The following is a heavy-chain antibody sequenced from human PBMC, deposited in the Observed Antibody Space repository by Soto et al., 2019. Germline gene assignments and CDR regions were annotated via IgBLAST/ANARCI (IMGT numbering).Heavy chain of an antibody. CDR3: ARHTGVRSGYLFDY. D-gene: IGHD5-12*01. V-gene: IGHV4-59*08. J-gene: IGHJ4*02. Sequence: SETLSLTCTVSGGSISSYYWSWIRQPPGKGLEWIGYIYYSGSTNYNPSLKSRVTISVDTSKNQFSLKLSSVTAADTAVYYCARHTGVRSGYLFDYWGQGTLVTVSS. CDR2: IYYSGST. CDR1: GGSISSYY.